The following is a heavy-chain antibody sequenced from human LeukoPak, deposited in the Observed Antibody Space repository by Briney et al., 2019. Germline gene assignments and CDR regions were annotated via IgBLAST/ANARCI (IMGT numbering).Heavy chain of an antibody. CDR1: GFSFSYYW. Sequence: GGSLRLSCAASGFSFSYYWMSWVRQAPGKGLEWVANIKQDGSEKYYVDSVKGRFTIPRDNAKKSLYLQMNSLRAEDTAIYYCARDAEVGTLFGVLSRYNWFDPWGQGTLVTVSS. V-gene: IGHV3-7*01. D-gene: IGHD3-3*01. J-gene: IGHJ5*02. CDR2: IKQDGSEK. CDR3: ARDAEVGTLFGVLSRYNWFDP.